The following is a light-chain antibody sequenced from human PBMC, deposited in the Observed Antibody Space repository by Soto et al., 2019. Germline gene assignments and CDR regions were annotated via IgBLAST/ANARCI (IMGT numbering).Light chain of an antibody. J-gene: IGLJ1*01. Sequence: QSVPTQPPSVSGAPGQRVTISCTGSSSNIGAGYDVHWFQQVPGTAPKLLIYSSYNRPSGVPDRFSGSKSGTSASLAITGLQAEDEADFYCQSYDTGLSGYVFGTGTKLTVL. CDR2: SSY. CDR3: QSYDTGLSGYV. CDR1: SSNIGAGYD. V-gene: IGLV1-40*01.